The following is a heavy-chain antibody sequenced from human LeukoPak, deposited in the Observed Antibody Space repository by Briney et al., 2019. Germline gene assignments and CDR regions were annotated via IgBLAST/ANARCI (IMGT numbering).Heavy chain of an antibody. J-gene: IGHJ4*02. Sequence: ASVKVSCKASGYTFTSYDINWVRQATGQGLEWMGWMNPNSGNTGYAQKFQGRVTMTRNTSISTAYMELSSLRSEDTAVYYCARGFSSRKSIATRPDYFDYWGQGTLVTVSS. CDR1: GYTFTSYD. D-gene: IGHD6-6*01. CDR2: MNPNSGNT. CDR3: ARGFSSRKSIATRPDYFDY. V-gene: IGHV1-8*01.